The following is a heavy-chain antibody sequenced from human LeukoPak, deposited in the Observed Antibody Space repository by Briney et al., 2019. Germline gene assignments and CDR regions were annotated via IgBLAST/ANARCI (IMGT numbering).Heavy chain of an antibody. Sequence: PGGSLRLSCTASGFTFGDYAMSWIRQAPEKGLEWVGFIRSKAYGGTTEYAASVKGRFTISRDNSKSIAYLQMNSLKTEDTAVYYCARGAGYYYDSSGYYWGQGTLVTVSS. CDR3: ARGAGYYYDSSGYY. CDR2: IRSKAYGGTT. CDR1: GFTFGDYA. V-gene: IGHV3-49*03. D-gene: IGHD3-22*01. J-gene: IGHJ4*02.